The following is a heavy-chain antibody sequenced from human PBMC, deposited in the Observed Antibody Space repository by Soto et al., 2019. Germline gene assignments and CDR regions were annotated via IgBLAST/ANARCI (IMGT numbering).Heavy chain of an antibody. J-gene: IGHJ3*01. Sequence: SLWMHWVRQAPGKGLVWVSHINSDGSTKLYADSVKGRFTISRDNAKNTLYLQMNSVKADDTAVYYCVRDRGKSDSFNVWGRGTMVTV. CDR3: VRDRGKSDSFNV. V-gene: IGHV3-74*01. D-gene: IGHD3-10*01. CDR1: SLW. CDR2: INSDGSTK.